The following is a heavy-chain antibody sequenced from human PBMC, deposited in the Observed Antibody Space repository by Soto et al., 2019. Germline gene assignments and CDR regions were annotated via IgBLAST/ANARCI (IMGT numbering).Heavy chain of an antibody. Sequence: EEQLVESGGGLVQPGGSLRLSCAAFGFTFSDYYMSWVRQAPGKGLEWVANINQDGSAKSYVDSVRGRFTISRDNGKHSLSLQMDSLRADDTAVYYCARWNGGFDPWGQGTLVTVSS. CDR1: GFTFSDYY. CDR2: INQDGSAK. V-gene: IGHV3-7*05. J-gene: IGHJ5*02. CDR3: ARWNGGFDP. D-gene: IGHD1-1*01.